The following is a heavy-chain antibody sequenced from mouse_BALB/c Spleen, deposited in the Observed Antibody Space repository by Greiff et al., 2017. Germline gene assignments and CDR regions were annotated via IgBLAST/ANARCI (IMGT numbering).Heavy chain of an antibody. J-gene: IGHJ3*01. D-gene: IGHD2-4*01. CDR3: TRRVYDYDVTWFAY. CDR2: INPSNGGT. CDR1: GYTFTSYY. Sequence: QVQLKQPGAELVKPGASVKLSCKASGYTFTSYYMYWVKQRPGQGLEWIGGINPSNGGTNFNEKFKSKATLTVDKSSSTAYMQLSSLTSEDSAVYYCTRRVYDYDVTWFAYWGQGTLVTVSA. V-gene: IGHV1S81*02.